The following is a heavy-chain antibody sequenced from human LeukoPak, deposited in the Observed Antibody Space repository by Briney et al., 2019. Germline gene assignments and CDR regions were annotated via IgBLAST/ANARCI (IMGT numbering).Heavy chain of an antibody. V-gene: IGHV4-34*01. CDR1: GGSFSGYY. D-gene: IGHD3-10*01. CDR2: INHSGST. J-gene: IGHJ4*02. Sequence: PSETLSLTCAVYGGSFSGYYWSWIRQPPGKGLEWIGEINHSGSTNYNPSLKSRVTISVDTSKNQLSLKLSSVTAADTAVYYCARESENPYYYGSGSYVSYWGQGTLVTVSS. CDR3: ARESENPYYYGSGSYVSY.